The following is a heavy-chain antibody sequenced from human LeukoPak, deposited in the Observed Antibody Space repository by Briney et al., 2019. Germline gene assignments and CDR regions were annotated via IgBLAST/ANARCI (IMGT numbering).Heavy chain of an antibody. V-gene: IGHV3-23*01. J-gene: IGHJ4*02. Sequence: GGSLRLSCAASGFTFSDYAMTWVRQAPGKGLEWVSDISGSGTGTQYAESVKGRFTISRDNSKSTLYLQMSSLRAEDTAVYYCATESWWCTTNWGQGTLVTVSS. CDR3: ATESWWCTTN. D-gene: IGHD2-8*02. CDR2: ISGSGTGT. CDR1: GFTFSDYA.